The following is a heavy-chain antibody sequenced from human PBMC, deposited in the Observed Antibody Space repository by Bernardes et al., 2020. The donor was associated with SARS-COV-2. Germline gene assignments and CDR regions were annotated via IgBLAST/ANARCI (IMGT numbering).Heavy chain of an antibody. Sequence: GRSLRLSCAVSGFTFSSYCMHWVRQAPGKGLEWVSSISSISSTIYYADSVKGRFTISRDNAKNSLYLQMNRLREEDTAVYYCARVPYSSSSVRFDYWGQGTLVTVSS. CDR1: GFTFSSYC. D-gene: IGHD6-6*01. CDR3: ARVPYSSSSVRFDY. J-gene: IGHJ4*02. CDR2: ISSISSTI. V-gene: IGHV3-48*02.